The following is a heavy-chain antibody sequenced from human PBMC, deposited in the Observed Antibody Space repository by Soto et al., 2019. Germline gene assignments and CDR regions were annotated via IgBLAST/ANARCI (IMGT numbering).Heavy chain of an antibody. Sequence: SETLSLTCTVSGGSISGYYWGWIRQPPGKGLEWIGSIYYSGSTYYNPSLKSRVTISVDTSKNQFSLKLSSVTAADTAVYYCARHEAAAVDYWGQGTLVTVSS. J-gene: IGHJ4*02. V-gene: IGHV4-39*01. D-gene: IGHD6-13*01. CDR1: GGSISGYY. CDR3: ARHEAAAVDY. CDR2: IYYSGST.